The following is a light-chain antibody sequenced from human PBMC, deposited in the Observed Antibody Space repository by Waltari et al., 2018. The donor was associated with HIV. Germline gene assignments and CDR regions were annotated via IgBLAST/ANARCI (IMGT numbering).Light chain of an antibody. CDR2: EVS. Sequence: QSALTPPAPVSGSPGQPITISCTGTSRDVGGYHYFSWYQQHPGKAPKLMIYEVSNRPSGVSNRFSGSKSGNTASLTISGLQAEDEADYYCSSYRSSSTLNVVIGGGTKLTVL. J-gene: IGLJ2*01. CDR3: SSYRSSSTLNVV. V-gene: IGLV2-14*01. CDR1: SRDVGGYHY.